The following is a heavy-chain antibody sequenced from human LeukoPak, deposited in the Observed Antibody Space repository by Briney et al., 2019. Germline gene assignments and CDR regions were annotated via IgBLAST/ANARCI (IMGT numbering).Heavy chain of an antibody. CDR1: GFTFSSYG. CDR3: AKDLGTVTTPFDY. J-gene: IGHJ4*02. CDR2: ISYDGSNK. Sequence: GGSLRLPCAASGFTFSSYGMHWVRQAPGKGLEWVAVISYDGSNKYYADSVKGRFTISRDNSKNTLYLQMNSLRAEDTAVYYCAKDLGTVTTPFDYWGQGTLVTVSS. D-gene: IGHD4-17*01. V-gene: IGHV3-30*18.